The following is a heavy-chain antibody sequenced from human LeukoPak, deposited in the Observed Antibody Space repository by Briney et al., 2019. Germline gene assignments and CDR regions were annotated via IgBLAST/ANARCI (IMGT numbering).Heavy chain of an antibody. CDR3: ARHRDYYDT. CDR1: GPSINNNF. V-gene: IGHV4-59*08. CDR2: IYSSGSA. D-gene: IGHD3-22*01. J-gene: IGHJ4*01. Sequence: SETLSLTCTVSGPSINNNFWTWIRQPPGKGLEWIGYIYSSGSANYNPSLKSRVIISGDTSKNQISLNLTSVTAADTAVYFCARHRDYYDTWGHGTLVTVSS.